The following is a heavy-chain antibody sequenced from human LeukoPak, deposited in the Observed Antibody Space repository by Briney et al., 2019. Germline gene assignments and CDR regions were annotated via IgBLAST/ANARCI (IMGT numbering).Heavy chain of an antibody. J-gene: IGHJ4*02. Sequence: GGALRLSCAASGFTFSSYAMHWVRQAPGKGLEWVAVISYDGSNKYYADSVKGRFTISRDNSKNTLYLQMNSLRAEDTAVYYCARSDTAMEPTSDWGQGTLVTVSS. CDR3: ARSDTAMEPTSD. D-gene: IGHD5-18*01. V-gene: IGHV3-30*04. CDR1: GFTFSSYA. CDR2: ISYDGSNK.